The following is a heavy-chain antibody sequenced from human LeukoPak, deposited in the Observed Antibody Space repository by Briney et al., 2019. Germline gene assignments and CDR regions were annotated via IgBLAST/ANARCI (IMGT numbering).Heavy chain of an antibody. CDR2: INPNSGGT. CDR3: ARHYYDSTGYSDWFDP. J-gene: IGHJ5*02. CDR1: GYTFNGYY. D-gene: IGHD3-22*01. Sequence: ASVKVSRKASGYTFNGYYIHWVRQAPGQGLEWMGWINPNSGGTNYAQKFQGRVTMTRDTSISTAYMEVRRPRPDDTAVYFCARHYYDSTGYSDWFDPWGQGTLVTVSS. V-gene: IGHV1-2*02.